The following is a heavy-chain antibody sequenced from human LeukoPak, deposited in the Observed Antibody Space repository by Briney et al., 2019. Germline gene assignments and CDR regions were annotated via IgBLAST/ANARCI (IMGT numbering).Heavy chain of an antibody. CDR2: IKQDGSEK. D-gene: IGHD6-13*01. J-gene: IGHJ6*03. Sequence: GGSLRLSCVVTGFSISNHWMTWVRQAPGKGLEWVANIKQDGSEKYYVDSVKGRFTISRDNAKNSLYLQMDTLRDEDTAVYYCARDAAGANYYYYYMDVWGKGTTVTVTS. V-gene: IGHV3-7*01. CDR3: ARDAAGANYYYYYMDV. CDR1: GFSISNHW.